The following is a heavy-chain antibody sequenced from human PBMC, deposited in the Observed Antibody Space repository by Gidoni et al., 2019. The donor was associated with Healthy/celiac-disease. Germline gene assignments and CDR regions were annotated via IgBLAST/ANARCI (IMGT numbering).Heavy chain of an antibody. Sequence: EVQLVESGGGLVKPGGSLRLSCAASGFTFSNAWMSWVRQAPGKGLEWVGRIKSKTDGGTTDYAAPVKGRFTISRDDSKNTLYLQMNSLKTEDTAVYYCTTDRGNSLQFGFDYWGQGTLVTVSS. CDR1: GFTFSNAW. CDR3: TTDRGNSLQFGFDY. V-gene: IGHV3-15*01. D-gene: IGHD1-1*01. J-gene: IGHJ4*02. CDR2: IKSKTDGGTT.